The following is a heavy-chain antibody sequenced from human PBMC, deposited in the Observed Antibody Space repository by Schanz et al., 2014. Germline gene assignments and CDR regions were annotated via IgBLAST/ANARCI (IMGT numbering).Heavy chain of an antibody. D-gene: IGHD5-12*01. CDR3: ARKVVATIGGYYDN. V-gene: IGHV3-23*01. J-gene: IGHJ4*02. CDR1: GFNFSDYA. CDR2: ISGGGGTT. Sequence: EVHLLESGGGLVPPGGSLRLSCAASGFNFSDYAMCWVRQAPGKGLEWVSAISGGGGTTYYTDSVKGRFTISRDNSKSTLYLQMNSLRAEDTAVYYCARKVVATIGGYYDNWGQGTLXIVSS.